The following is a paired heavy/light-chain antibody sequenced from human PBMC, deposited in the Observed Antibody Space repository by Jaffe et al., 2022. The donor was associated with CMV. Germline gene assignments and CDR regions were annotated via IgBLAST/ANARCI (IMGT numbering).Light chain of an antibody. J-gene: IGKJ5*01. V-gene: IGKV1-39*01. CDR1: QSISTY. Sequence: DIQMTQSPSSLSASVGDRVTLTCRASQSISTYVNWYQQKPGKAPKLLIYAASSLQSGVPSRFSGSGSGTDFTLTISSLQREDFATYYCQQSYNSPVTFGQGTRLEIK. CDR3: QQSYNSPVT. CDR2: AAS.
Heavy chain of an antibody. CDR2: IYHSGGT. V-gene: IGHV4-4*02. Sequence: QVQLQESGPGLVKPSGTLSLTCIVSGGSISSSNWWSWVRQSPRRGLEWIGEIYHSGGTNYNPSLKSRATISVDKSKNQFSLNLTSVTATDTAVYYCARETVSGQSRIVWGRGTLVTVSS. D-gene: IGHD6-19*01. J-gene: IGHJ4*02. CDR1: GGSISSSNW. CDR3: ARETVSGQSRIV.